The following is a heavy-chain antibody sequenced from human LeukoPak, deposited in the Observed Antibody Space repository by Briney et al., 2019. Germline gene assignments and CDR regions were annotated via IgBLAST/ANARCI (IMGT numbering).Heavy chain of an antibody. J-gene: IGHJ4*01. CDR2: IYSGGST. Sequence: PGGSLRLSCAASGFTVSSNYMSWVRQAPGRGLEWDSIIYSGGSTYYADSVKGRFTISRDNSKSTLYLQMNSLRAEDTAVYYCARYRNYYDSSGYYPFDYWGQGSLVTVSS. V-gene: IGHV3-53*01. CDR3: ARYRNYYDSSGYYPFDY. CDR1: GFTVSSNY. D-gene: IGHD3-22*01.